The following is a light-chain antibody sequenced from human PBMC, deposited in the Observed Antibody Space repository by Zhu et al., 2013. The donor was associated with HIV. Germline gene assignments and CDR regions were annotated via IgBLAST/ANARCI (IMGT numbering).Light chain of an antibody. CDR1: QDITNF. CDR3: QQYDTLPIT. CDR2: DAS. Sequence: DIQMTQSPSSVSASVGDRVTITCQASQDITNFVNWYQQKPGKAPKLLMYDASNLQTGVPSRFTGSGSGTHFTFTISSLQPEDIATYYCQQYDTLPITFGQGTRLEIK. J-gene: IGKJ5*01. V-gene: IGKV1-33*01.